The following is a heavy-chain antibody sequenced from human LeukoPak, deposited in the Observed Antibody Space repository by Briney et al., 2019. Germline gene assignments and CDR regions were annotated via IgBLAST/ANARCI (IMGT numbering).Heavy chain of an antibody. Sequence: SETLSLTCTVSGGSISSGTYFWGWIRQTPGKGLEWIGTIYYSGSTYYSPSLESRVTISIDTSKNQFSLKLNSVTAADTAVYYCARHVTAWGSLDYFDYWGQGTLVTVSS. CDR3: ARHVTAWGSLDYFDY. J-gene: IGHJ4*02. V-gene: IGHV4-39*07. D-gene: IGHD7-27*01. CDR2: IYYSGST. CDR1: GGSISSGTYF.